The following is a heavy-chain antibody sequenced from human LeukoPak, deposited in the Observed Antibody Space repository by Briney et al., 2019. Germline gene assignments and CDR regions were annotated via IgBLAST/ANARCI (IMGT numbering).Heavy chain of an antibody. D-gene: IGHD5-24*01. CDR2: INAGNGNT. V-gene: IGHV1-3*01. CDR3: ARTEMATILDFDY. Sequence: ASVKVSCKASGYTFTSYAMHWVRQAPGQRLEWMGWINAGNGNTKYSQKFQGRVTITRDTSASTAYMEPSSLRSEDTAVFYCARTEMATILDFDYWGQGTLVTVSS. CDR1: GYTFTSYA. J-gene: IGHJ4*02.